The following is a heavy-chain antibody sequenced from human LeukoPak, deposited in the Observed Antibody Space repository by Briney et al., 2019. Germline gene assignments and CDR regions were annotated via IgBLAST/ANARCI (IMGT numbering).Heavy chain of an antibody. CDR2: IYGDGSGR. CDR1: GFTFRDFW. D-gene: IGHD3-9*01. CDR3: ARVPLRYFEPYYGLDV. V-gene: IGHV3-74*03. J-gene: IGHJ6*02. Sequence: GGSLRLSCEASGFTFRDFWMDWVRQAPGTGLVWVSRIYGDGSGRTYADFVKGRFTISRDNAKNTLYLQMISLRVEDTAVYYCARVPLRYFEPYYGLDVWGQGTTVTVSS.